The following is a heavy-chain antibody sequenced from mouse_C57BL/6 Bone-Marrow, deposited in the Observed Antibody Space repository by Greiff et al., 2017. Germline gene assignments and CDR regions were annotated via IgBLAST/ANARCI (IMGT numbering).Heavy chain of an antibody. CDR3: ARGGIYYYGPEAY. J-gene: IGHJ3*01. CDR2: IYPGSGST. V-gene: IGHV1-55*01. Sequence: QVQLQQSGAELVKPGASVKMSCKASGYTFTSYWITWVKQRPGQGLEWIGDIYPGSGSTNYNEKFKSKATLTVYTSSSTAYMQLSSLTSEDSAVYYCARGGIYYYGPEAYWGQGTLVTVSA. CDR1: GYTFTSYW. D-gene: IGHD1-1*01.